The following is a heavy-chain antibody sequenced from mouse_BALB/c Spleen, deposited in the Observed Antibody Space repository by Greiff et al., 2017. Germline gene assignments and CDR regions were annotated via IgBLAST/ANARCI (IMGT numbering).Heavy chain of an antibody. Sequence: EVQRVESGAELVRSGASVKLSCTASGFNIKDYYMHWVKQRPEQGLEWIGWIDPENGDTEYAPKFQGKATMTADTSSNTAYLQLSSLTSEDTAVYYCNAGAYGSSWFAYWGQGTLVTVSA. CDR1: GFNIKDYY. J-gene: IGHJ3*01. V-gene: IGHV14-4*02. CDR3: NAGAYGSSWFAY. D-gene: IGHD1-1*01. CDR2: IDPENGDT.